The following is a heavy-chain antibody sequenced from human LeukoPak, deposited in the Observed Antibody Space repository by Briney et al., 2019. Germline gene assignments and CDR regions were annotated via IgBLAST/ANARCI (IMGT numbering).Heavy chain of an antibody. CDR1: GFTFSSYA. J-gene: IGHJ5*02. CDR3: AKDLLRDLWFGES. Sequence: GGSLRLSCAASGFTFSSYAMSWVRQAPGKGLEWVSAISGSGGSTYYAGSVKGRFTISRDNSKNTLYLQMNSLRPEDTAVYYCAKDLLRDLWFGESWGQGTLVTVSS. CDR2: ISGSGGST. D-gene: IGHD3-10*01. V-gene: IGHV3-23*01.